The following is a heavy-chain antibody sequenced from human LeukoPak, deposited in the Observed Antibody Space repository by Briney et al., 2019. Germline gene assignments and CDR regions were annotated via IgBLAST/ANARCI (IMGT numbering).Heavy chain of an antibody. CDR1: GYTFTSYA. CDR3: ARDAVLLWFGGENWFDP. D-gene: IGHD3-10*01. CDR2: INAGNGNT. J-gene: IGHJ5*02. Sequence: ASVKVSCKASGYTFTSYAMHWVRQAPGQRLERMGWINAGNGNTKYSQKFQGRVTITRDTSASTAYMELSSLRSEDTAVYYCARDAVLLWFGGENWFDPWGQGTLVTVSS. V-gene: IGHV1-3*01.